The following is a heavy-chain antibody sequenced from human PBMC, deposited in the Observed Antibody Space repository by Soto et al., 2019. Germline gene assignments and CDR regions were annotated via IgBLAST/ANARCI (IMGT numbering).Heavy chain of an antibody. CDR1: GGSISSSSYY. CDR3: ARINYTIFGVVIYLALIDY. V-gene: IGHV4-39*01. J-gene: IGHJ4*02. CDR2: IYYSGST. D-gene: IGHD3-3*01. Sequence: SETLSLTCTVSGGSISSSSYYWGWIRQPPGKGLEWIGSIYYSGSTYYNPPLKSRVTISVDTSKNQFSLKLSSVTAADTAVYYCARINYTIFGVVIYLALIDYWGQGTLVTVSS.